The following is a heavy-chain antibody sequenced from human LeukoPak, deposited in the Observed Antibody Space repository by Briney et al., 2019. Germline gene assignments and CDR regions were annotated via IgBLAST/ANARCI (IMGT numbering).Heavy chain of an antibody. D-gene: IGHD4-11*01. CDR3: GRVDYILDY. J-gene: IGHJ4*02. CDR1: RYSISSGYH. CDR2: IYRSGSA. V-gene: IGHV4-38-2*02. Sequence: PSETLSLTCTVSRYSISSGYHWAWIRTPAGKGLEWIGSIYRSGSAYYNPSLKSRVTISVDTTKNQFSLRVTSVTAADTAVYYCGRVDYILDYWGQGTLVTVSS.